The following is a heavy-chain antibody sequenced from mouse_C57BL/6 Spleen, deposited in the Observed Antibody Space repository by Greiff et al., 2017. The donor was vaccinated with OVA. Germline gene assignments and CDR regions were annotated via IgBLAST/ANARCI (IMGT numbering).Heavy chain of an antibody. CDR1: GYAFSSSW. CDR3: ARSLRGDYFDY. V-gene: IGHV1-82*01. J-gene: IGHJ2*01. CDR2: IYPGDGDT. D-gene: IGHD1-1*01. Sequence: QVQLQQSGPELVKPGASVKISCKASGYAFSSSWMNWVKQRPGKGLEWIGRIYPGDGDTNYNGKFKGKATLTADKSSSTAYMQLSSLTSEYSAVYFCARSLRGDYFDYWGQGTTLTVSS.